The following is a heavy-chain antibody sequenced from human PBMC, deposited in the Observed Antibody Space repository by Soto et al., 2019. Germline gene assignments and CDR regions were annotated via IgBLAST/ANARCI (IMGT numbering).Heavy chain of an antibody. CDR1: GYTFTSYD. CDR3: ASTRSSSSWYYYYYGMDV. J-gene: IGHJ6*02. Sequence: ASVKVSCKASGYTFTSYDINWVRQATGQGLEWMGWMNPNSGNTGYAKKFQGRVTMTRNTSISTAYMELSSLRSEDTAVYYCASTRSSSSWYYYYYGMDVWGQGTTVTVSS. CDR2: MNPNSGNT. V-gene: IGHV1-8*01. D-gene: IGHD6-13*01.